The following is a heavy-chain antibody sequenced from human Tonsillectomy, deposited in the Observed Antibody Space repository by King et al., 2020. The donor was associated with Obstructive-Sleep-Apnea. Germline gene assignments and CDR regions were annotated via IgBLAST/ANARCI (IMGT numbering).Heavy chain of an antibody. D-gene: IGHD6-19*01. CDR1: GYSFTSYG. V-gene: IGHV5-10-1*01. Sequence: VQLVESGAEVKNPGGSLRISCKGSGYSFTSYGISGVRQMPGKGQSWRGRMERSDSYTIFSPSFHGHVTISADKSISTAYLQWSSLKASDTAMYYCAGIAVAGTDWGQGTLVTVSS. J-gene: IGHJ4*02. CDR2: MERSDSYT. CDR3: AGIAVAGTD.